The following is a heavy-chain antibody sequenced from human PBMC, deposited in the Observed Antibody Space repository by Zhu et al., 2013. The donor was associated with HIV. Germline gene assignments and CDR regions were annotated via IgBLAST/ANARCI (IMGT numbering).Heavy chain of an antibody. CDR1: AYSITSGYY. CDR2: INHSGRT. J-gene: IGHJ4*02. V-gene: IGHV4-38-2*02. Sequence: VQLQESGPGLVKPSETLSLTCTVSAYSITSGYYWGWIRQPPGKGLEWIGMINHSGRTIYNPSLKSRVTMSLDTSKNQFSLRLSSVTAADTAVYYCVRSTYQNSDLHHVDYWGLGTLVTVSS. CDR3: VRSTYQNSDLHHVDY. D-gene: IGHD1-26*01.